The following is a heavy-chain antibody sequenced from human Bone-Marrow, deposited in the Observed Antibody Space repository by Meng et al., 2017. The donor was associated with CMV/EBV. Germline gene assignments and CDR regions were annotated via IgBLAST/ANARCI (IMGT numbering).Heavy chain of an antibody. CDR2: ISYDGSNK. D-gene: IGHD3-3*01. CDR1: GFTFSSFA. J-gene: IGHJ4*02. Sequence: GGSLRLSCAASGFTFSSFAMHWVRQAPGKGLEWVAVISYDGSNKYYADSVKGRFTISRDNSKNTLYLQMNSLRAEDTAVYYCAKKYYDFWSGYYPDYWGQRTLVTVSS. CDR3: AKKYYDFWSGYYPDY. V-gene: IGHV3-30*04.